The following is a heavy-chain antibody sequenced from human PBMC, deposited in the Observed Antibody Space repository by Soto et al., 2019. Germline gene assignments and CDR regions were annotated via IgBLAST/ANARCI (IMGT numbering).Heavy chain of an antibody. CDR3: AYSSTPFDY. D-gene: IGHD6-13*01. V-gene: IGHV3-23*01. CDR2: ISGSGGST. Sequence: EVQLLESGGGLVQPGGSLRLSCAASGFTFSSYAMSWVRQAPGKGLEWVSAISGSGGSTYYADSVKGRFTITRDNSQNTLYLQINSLRAEDTAVYYCAYSSTPFDYWGQGTLVTGSS. J-gene: IGHJ4*02. CDR1: GFTFSSYA.